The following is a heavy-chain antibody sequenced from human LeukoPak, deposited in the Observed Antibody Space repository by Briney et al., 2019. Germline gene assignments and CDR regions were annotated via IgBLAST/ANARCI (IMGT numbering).Heavy chain of an antibody. J-gene: IGHJ6*03. Sequence: SETLSLTCTVSGYSISSGYYWGWIRQPPGKGLEWIGEINHSGSTNYNPSLKSRVTISLDTSKNQFSLKLHSVTAADTAVYYCARGVAATASLPYQYYYMDVWGKGTTVSVSS. CDR1: GYSISSGYY. CDR2: INHSGST. V-gene: IGHV4-38-2*02. D-gene: IGHD6-13*01. CDR3: ARGVAATASLPYQYYYMDV.